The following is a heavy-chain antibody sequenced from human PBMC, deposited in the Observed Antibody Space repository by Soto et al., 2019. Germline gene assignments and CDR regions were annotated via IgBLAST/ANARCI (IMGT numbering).Heavy chain of an antibody. CDR3: AKCSYDFWSGYYTGYYGMDV. D-gene: IGHD3-3*01. J-gene: IGHJ6*02. V-gene: IGHV3-11*01. CDR1: GFTFSDYY. Sequence: PGGSLRLSCAASGFTFSDYYMSWIRQAPGKGLEWVSYISSSGSTIYYADSVKGRFTISRDNAKNSLYLQMNSLRAEDTAVYYCAKCSYDFWSGYYTGYYGMDVWGQGTTVTVSS. CDR2: ISSSGSTI.